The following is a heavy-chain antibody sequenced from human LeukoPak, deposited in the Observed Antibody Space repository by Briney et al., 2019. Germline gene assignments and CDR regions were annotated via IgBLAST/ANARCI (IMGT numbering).Heavy chain of an antibody. J-gene: IGHJ6*03. Sequence: NPSEALSLTCTVSGGSISSGSYYWSWIRQPAGKGLEWIGRIYTSGSTNYNPSLKSRVTISVDTSKNQFSLKLSSVTAADTAVYYCARGKSDYGDYGGYYYYMDVWGKGTTVTVSS. CDR2: IYTSGST. CDR1: GGSISSGSYY. CDR3: ARGKSDYGDYGGYYYYMDV. V-gene: IGHV4-61*02. D-gene: IGHD4-17*01.